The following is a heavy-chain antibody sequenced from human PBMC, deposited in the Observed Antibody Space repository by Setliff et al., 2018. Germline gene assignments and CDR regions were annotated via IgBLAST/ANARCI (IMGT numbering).Heavy chain of an antibody. J-gene: IGHJ6*03. D-gene: IGHD5-12*01. CDR1: GDSLSSGTQY. CDR2: INYSGST. V-gene: IGHV4-39*01. CDR3: AKVDIDYIMTRDNTWQYIFYMDV. Sequence: SETLSLTCSVLGDSLSSGTQYWAWIRQPPGKGQEWIGNINYSGSTYYNPSLKSRVTMSVDASKNQVSLKVTSVTAEDTAVYYCAKVDIDYIMTRDNTWQYIFYMDVWGRGTTVTVSS.